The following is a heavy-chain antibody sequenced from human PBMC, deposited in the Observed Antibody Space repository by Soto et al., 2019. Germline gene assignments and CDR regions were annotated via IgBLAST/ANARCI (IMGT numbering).Heavy chain of an antibody. CDR2: IVVGSGNT. D-gene: IGHD3-10*01. CDR3: AAYYYGSGRPVYYYYGMDV. J-gene: IGHJ6*02. V-gene: IGHV1-58*01. CDR1: GFTFTSSA. Sequence: SVKVSCKASGFTFTSSAVQWVRQARGQRLEWIGWIVVGSGNTNYAQKFQERVTITRDMSTSTANMELSSLRSEDTAVYYCAAYYYGSGRPVYYYYGMDVWGQGTTVTVSS.